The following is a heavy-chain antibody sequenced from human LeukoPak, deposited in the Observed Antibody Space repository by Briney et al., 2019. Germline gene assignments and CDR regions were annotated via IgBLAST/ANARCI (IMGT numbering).Heavy chain of an antibody. J-gene: IGHJ5*02. V-gene: IGHV4-39*01. Sequence: SETLSLTRTVSGGSLSGPAYYWGWIRQPPGKGLEWIGSIYNSGSTYYNPSLNSRVTISVDTSKNQFSLRLSSVTAADTAVYYCARQLTDASGSLGWFDPWGQGTLVTVSS. CDR3: ARQLTDASGSLGWFDP. CDR1: GGSLSGPAYY. D-gene: IGHD3-10*01. CDR2: IYNSGST.